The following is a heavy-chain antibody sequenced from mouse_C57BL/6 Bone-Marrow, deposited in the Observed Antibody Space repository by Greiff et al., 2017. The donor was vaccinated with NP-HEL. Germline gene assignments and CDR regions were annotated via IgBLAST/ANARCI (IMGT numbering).Heavy chain of an antibody. J-gene: IGHJ3*01. V-gene: IGHV14-1*01. CDR2: IDPEDGDT. CDR3: SMMVSRWFAY. D-gene: IGHD2-3*01. CDR1: GFNIKDYY. Sequence: EVQLQQSGAELVRPGASVKLSCTASGFNIKDYYMHWVKQRPEQGLEWIGRIDPEDGDTEYAPKFQGKATMTADTSSSTAYLQLSSLTSEDTAVYYCSMMVSRWFAYWGQGTLVTVSA.